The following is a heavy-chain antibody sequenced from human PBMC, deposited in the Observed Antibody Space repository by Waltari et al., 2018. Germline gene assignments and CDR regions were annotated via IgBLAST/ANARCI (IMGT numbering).Heavy chain of an antibody. J-gene: IGHJ4*02. CDR2: VNPNSGNT. D-gene: IGHD3-9*01. Sequence: QVQLVQSGAEVKKPGASVKVSCKASGYTCTSYDIKWLGQAPGHGLAWMGWVNPNSGNTGYAQKFQGRVTMTRNTSISTAYMELSSLRSEDTAVYYCARGPEHYDILTGYRMEDYWGQGTLVTVSS. V-gene: IGHV1-8*01. CDR1: GYTCTSYD. CDR3: ARGPEHYDILTGYRMEDY.